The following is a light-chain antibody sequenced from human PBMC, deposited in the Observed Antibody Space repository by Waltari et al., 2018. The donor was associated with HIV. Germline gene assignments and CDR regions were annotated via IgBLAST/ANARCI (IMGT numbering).Light chain of an antibody. V-gene: IGKV3-20*01. CDR2: GAS. J-gene: IGKJ2*01. Sequence: EIVLTQSPGTLYLSPGERATLSCRASQSVSSSYLAWYQQKPGQAPNLLIYGASSRATGIPDRFSGSGSGTDFTLTISRLEPEDFAVYYCQQYGSSPLTFGQGTKLEIK. CDR1: QSVSSSY. CDR3: QQYGSSPLT.